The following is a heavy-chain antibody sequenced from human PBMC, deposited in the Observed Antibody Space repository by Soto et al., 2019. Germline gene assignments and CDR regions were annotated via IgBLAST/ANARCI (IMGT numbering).Heavy chain of an antibody. V-gene: IGHV3-64*02. CDR2: ISSNGGST. CDR1: GFTFSSYA. CDR3: ARGDLEGLNPKNYYYYGMDV. D-gene: IGHD3-3*01. Sequence: EVQLVESGEGLVQPGGSLRLSCAASGFTFSSYAMHWVRQAPGKGLEYVSAISSNGGSTYYADSVKGRFTISRDNSKNTLYLQMGSLRAEDMAVYYCARGDLEGLNPKNYYYYGMDVWGQGTTVTVSS. J-gene: IGHJ6*02.